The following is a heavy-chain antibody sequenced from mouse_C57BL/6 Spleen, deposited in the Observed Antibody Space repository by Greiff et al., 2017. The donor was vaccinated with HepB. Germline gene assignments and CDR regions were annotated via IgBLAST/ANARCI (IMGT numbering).Heavy chain of an antibody. CDR2: IYPSDSET. CDR3: ARRARGYFDY. D-gene: IGHD3-3*01. Sequence: QVQLQQPGAELVKPGASVKLSCKASGYTFTSYWMQWVKQRPGQGLEWIGNIYPSDSETHYNQKFKDKATLTVDKSSSTAYMQLSSLTSEDSAVYYCARRARGYFDYWGQGTTLTVSS. CDR1: GYTFTSYW. J-gene: IGHJ2*01. V-gene: IGHV1-61*01.